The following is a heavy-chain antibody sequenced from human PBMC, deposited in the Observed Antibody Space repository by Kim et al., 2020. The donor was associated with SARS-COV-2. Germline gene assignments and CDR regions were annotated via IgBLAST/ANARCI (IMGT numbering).Heavy chain of an antibody. V-gene: IGHV3-9*01. CDR2: ISWNSGSI. CDR3: AKVRLGYYDSSGYYYVRGSGAFDI. Sequence: GGSLRLSCAASGFTFDDYAMHWVRQAPGKGLEWVSGISWNSGSIGYADSVKGRFTISRDNAKNSLYLQMNSLRAEDTALYYCAKVRLGYYDSSGYYYVRGSGAFDIWGQGTMVTVSS. CDR1: GFTFDDYA. D-gene: IGHD3-22*01. J-gene: IGHJ3*02.